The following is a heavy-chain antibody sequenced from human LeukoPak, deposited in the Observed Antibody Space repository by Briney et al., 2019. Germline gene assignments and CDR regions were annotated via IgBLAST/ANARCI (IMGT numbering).Heavy chain of an antibody. CDR1: GGSISSSSYY. CDR3: ARRSQWLEYFDY. J-gene: IGHJ4*02. CDR2: IYYSGST. Sequence: SETLSLTCTVSGGSISSSSYYWGWIRQPPGKGLEWIGSIYYSGSTYYNPSLKSRVTISVDTSKNQFSLKLSSVTAADTAVYYCARRSQWLEYFDYWGQGTLVTVSS. V-gene: IGHV4-39*01. D-gene: IGHD6-19*01.